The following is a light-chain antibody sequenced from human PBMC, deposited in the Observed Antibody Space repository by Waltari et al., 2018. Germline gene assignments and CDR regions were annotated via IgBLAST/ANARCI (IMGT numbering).Light chain of an antibody. Sequence: QSALTQPASVSGSPGQSIPISCTGTSSDVGGYNYVSWYQQHPGKAPKLMIYDVSNRPSGVSNRFSGSKSGNTASLTISGLQAEDEADYHCSSYSSSSTLVVFGGGTKLTVL. CDR3: SSYSSSSTLVV. V-gene: IGLV2-14*03. CDR2: DVS. CDR1: SSDVGGYNY. J-gene: IGLJ2*01.